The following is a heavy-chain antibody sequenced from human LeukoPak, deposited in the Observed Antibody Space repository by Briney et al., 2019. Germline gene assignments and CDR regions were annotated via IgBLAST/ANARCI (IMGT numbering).Heavy chain of an antibody. J-gene: IGHJ3*02. CDR1: GFTFSSYA. D-gene: IGHD2-2*03. CDR2: ISGSGGST. Sequence: QSGGSLRLSCAASGFTFSSYAMSWVRQAPGKGLEWVSAISGSGGSTYYADSVKGRFTISRDNSKNTLYLQMNSLRAEDTAVYYCAKDGGYCSSTSCYRDAFDIWGQGTMVTVSS. CDR3: AKDGGYCSSTSCYRDAFDI. V-gene: IGHV3-23*01.